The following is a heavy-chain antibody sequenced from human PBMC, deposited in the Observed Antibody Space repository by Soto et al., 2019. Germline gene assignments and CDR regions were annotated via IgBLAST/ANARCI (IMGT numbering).Heavy chain of an antibody. D-gene: IGHD2-21*02. CDR1: GYTFTSYA. J-gene: IGHJ4*02. CDR3: VRAVGVVTARDY. V-gene: IGHV1-3*05. CDR2: INAGNGNT. Sequence: QVQLVQSGAEEKKPGASVKVSCKASGYTFTSYAMHWVRQAPGQRLEWMGWINAGNGNTKYSQKLQGRVTITRDTSASTAYMELSSLRSEDTAVYYCVRAVGVVTARDYWGQGTLVTVSS.